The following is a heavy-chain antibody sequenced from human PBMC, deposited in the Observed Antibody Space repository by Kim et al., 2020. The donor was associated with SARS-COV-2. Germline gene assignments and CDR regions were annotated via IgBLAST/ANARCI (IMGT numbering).Heavy chain of an antibody. V-gene: IGHV3-33*05. CDR2: ISYDGSNK. CDR3: AREELVYDSSGYYGYSGY. J-gene: IGHJ4*02. CDR1: GFTFSSYG. Sequence: GGSLRLSCAASGFTFSSYGMHWVRQAPGKGLEWVAVISYDGSNKYYADSVKGRFTISRDNSKNTLYLQMNSLRAEDTAVYYCAREELVYDSSGYYGYSGYWGQGTLVTVSS. D-gene: IGHD3-22*01.